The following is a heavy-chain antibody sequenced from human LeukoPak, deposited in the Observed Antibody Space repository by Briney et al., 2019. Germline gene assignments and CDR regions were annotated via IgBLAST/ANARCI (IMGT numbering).Heavy chain of an antibody. CDR2: ISYDGSNK. V-gene: IGHV3-30*04. CDR3: ARGDYIVVVPPYMDV. CDR1: GFTFSSYA. D-gene: IGHD2-2*01. J-gene: IGHJ6*03. Sequence: GGSLRLSCAAPGFTFSSYAMHWVRQAPGKGLEWVAVISYDGSNKYYADSVKGRFTISRDNAKNSLYLQMNSLRAEDTAVYYCARGDYIVVVPPYMDVWGKGTTVTVSS.